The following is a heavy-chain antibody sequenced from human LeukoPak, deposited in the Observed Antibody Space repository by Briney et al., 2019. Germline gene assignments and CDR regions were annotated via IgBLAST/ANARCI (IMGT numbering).Heavy chain of an antibody. J-gene: IGHJ3*02. Sequence: VASVKVSCKASGYTFTSYDINWVRQATGQGLEWMGWMNPNSGNTGYAQKFQGRVTMTRNTSISTAYMELSSLRSEDTAVYYCARVSSNYDAFDIWGQGTMVTVSS. CDR1: GYTFTSYD. CDR2: MNPNSGNT. V-gene: IGHV1-8*01. D-gene: IGHD6-13*01. CDR3: ARVSSNYDAFDI.